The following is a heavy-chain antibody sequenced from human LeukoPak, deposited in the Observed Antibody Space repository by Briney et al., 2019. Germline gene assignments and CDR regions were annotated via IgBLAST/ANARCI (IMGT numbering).Heavy chain of an antibody. Sequence: SETLSLTCTVSGDSIRSYYWSWIRQPPGKGLEWIGYISYSGSTNYNPSLESRVTISVDTSKNQFSLKLSSVTAADTAVYYCARAGYGDYDRYFDYWGQGTLVTVSS. CDR3: ARAGYGDYDRYFDY. V-gene: IGHV4-59*13. D-gene: IGHD4-17*01. CDR2: ISYSGST. CDR1: GDSIRSYY. J-gene: IGHJ4*02.